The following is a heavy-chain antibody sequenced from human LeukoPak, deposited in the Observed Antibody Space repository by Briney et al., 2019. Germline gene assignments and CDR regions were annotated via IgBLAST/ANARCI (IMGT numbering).Heavy chain of an antibody. CDR2: IIPIFGTA. CDR3: ARDLTTARYFYL. D-gene: IGHD3-22*01. J-gene: IGHJ2*01. V-gene: IGHV1-69*13. Sequence: ASVKVSCKASGGTFSSYAISWVRQAPGQWLEWMGGIIPIFGTANYAQKFQGRVTITADESTSTAYMELSSLRSDDTAVYYCARDLTTARYFYLWGRGTLVTVSS. CDR1: GGTFSSYA.